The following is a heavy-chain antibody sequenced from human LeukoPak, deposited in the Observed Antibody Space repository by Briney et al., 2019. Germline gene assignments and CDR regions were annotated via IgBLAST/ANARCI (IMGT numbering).Heavy chain of an antibody. V-gene: IGHV3-48*03. D-gene: IGHD3-3*02. Sequence: PGGSLRLSCAASGFTFSSYEMHWVRQAPGKGLEWVSYISSSGSTIYYADSVKGRFTISRDNAKYSLYLQMNSLRAEDTAVYYCARVSTIFFEYWGRGTLVTVSS. J-gene: IGHJ4*02. CDR1: GFTFSSYE. CDR3: ARVSTIFFEY. CDR2: ISSSGSTI.